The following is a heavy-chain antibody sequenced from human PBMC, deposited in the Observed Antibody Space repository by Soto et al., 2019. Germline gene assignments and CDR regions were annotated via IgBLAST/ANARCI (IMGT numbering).Heavy chain of an antibody. D-gene: IGHD3-22*01. Sequence: PGGSLRLSCAASGFTVSSNYMSWVRQAPGKGLEWVSVIYSGGSTYYADSVKGRFTISRDNSKNTLYLQMNSLRAEDTAVYYCARDPGPHYYDSSGYHWGQGTLVTVSS. V-gene: IGHV3-53*01. CDR2: IYSGGST. CDR1: GFTVSSNY. CDR3: ARDPGPHYYDSSGYH. J-gene: IGHJ5*02.